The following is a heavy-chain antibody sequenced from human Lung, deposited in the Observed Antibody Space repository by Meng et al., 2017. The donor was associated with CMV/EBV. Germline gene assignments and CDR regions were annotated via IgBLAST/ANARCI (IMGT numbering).Heavy chain of an antibody. CDR3: ASGPGARAAPLLS. V-gene: IGHV4-61*02. D-gene: IGHD2-15*01. Sequence: TVARAYVTSGSNYWTWIRQPAGKGLEWIGRIYTNGDTNYSPSLKSRLTISSDRSNNLFSLKLTSVTAADTAVYYCASGPGARAAPLLSWGQGTLVTVSS. CDR1: RAYVTSGSNY. CDR2: IYTNGDT. J-gene: IGHJ4*02.